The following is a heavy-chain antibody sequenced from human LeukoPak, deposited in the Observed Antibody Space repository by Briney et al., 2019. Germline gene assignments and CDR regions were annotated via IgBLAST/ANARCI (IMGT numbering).Heavy chain of an antibody. J-gene: IGHJ4*02. CDR3: ARYRVRGVITSFDY. CDR2: ISYDGSNK. V-gene: IGHV3-30*04. Sequence: GALRLSCAASGFTFSSYAMHWVRQAPGKGLEWVAAISYDGSNKYYADSVKGRFTISRDNAKNSLYLQMNSLRAEDTAVYYCARYRVRGVITSFDYWGQGTLVTVSS. D-gene: IGHD3-10*01. CDR1: GFTFSSYA.